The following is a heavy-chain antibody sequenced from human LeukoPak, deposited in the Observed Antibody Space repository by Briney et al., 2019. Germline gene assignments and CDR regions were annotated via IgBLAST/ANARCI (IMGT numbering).Heavy chain of an antibody. Sequence: GGSLRLSCAASGFTFSSYWMSWVRQAPGKELEGVANIKQDGSEKYYVDSVKGRFTISRDNAKNSLYLQMNSLRAEDTAVYYCARDGVDTAMVYYYYYYMDVWGKGTTVTVSS. CDR3: ARDGVDTAMVYYYYYYMDV. CDR2: IKQDGSEK. CDR1: GFTFSSYW. J-gene: IGHJ6*03. D-gene: IGHD5-18*01. V-gene: IGHV3-7*01.